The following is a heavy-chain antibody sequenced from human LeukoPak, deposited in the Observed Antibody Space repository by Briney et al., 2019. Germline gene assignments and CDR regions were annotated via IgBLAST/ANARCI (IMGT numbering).Heavy chain of an antibody. D-gene: IGHD3-22*01. J-gene: IGHJ5*02. CDR1: GFTVSSNF. V-gene: IGHV3-7*01. Sequence: GGSLRLSCAASGFTVSSNFLSWVRQAPGKGLEWVANIKQDGSEKYYVDSVKGRFTISRDNAKNSLYLQMNSLRAEDTAVYYCARVNYYDSSGYYYVDWFDPWGQGTLVTVSS. CDR3: ARVNYYDSSGYYYVDWFDP. CDR2: IKQDGSEK.